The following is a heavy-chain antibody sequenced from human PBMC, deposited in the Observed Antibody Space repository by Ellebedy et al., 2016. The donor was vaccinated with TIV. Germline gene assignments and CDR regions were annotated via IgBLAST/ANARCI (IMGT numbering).Heavy chain of an antibody. CDR2: ISGDAEST. V-gene: IGHV3-23*01. Sequence: GGSLRLSXAASGFTFSSYWMHWVRQAPGKGLEWLSAISGDAESTHYADSVRGRFTISRDNSKNTQFLQMNNLRVDDTAVYYCAREYPHQDYWGQGTLVTVSS. CDR1: GFTFSSYW. CDR3: AREYPHQDY. J-gene: IGHJ4*02.